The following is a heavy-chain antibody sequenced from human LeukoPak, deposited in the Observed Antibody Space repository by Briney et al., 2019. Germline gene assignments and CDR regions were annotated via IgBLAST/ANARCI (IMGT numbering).Heavy chain of an antibody. D-gene: IGHD2-2*01. Sequence: ASVKVSCKASGYTFTSYGISWVRQAPGQGLERMGWISAYNGNTNYAQKLQGRVTMTTDTSTSTAYMELRSLRSDDTAVYYCARTSPGGIYYYYYMDVWGKGTTVTVSS. V-gene: IGHV1-18*01. J-gene: IGHJ6*03. CDR3: ARTSPGGIYYYYYMDV. CDR1: GYTFTSYG. CDR2: ISAYNGNT.